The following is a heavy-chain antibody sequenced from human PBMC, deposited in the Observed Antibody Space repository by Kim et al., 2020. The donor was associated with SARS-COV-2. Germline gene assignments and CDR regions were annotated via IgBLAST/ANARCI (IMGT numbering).Heavy chain of an antibody. Sequence: GGSLRLSCAAPGFTFSAYAMSWVRQAPGKGLEWVSSITSSGVSTSYADSVKGRFTISRDNSRNTLFLQMNTLRAEDTALYYCAKDATSPRQRDDWG. CDR3: AKDATSPRQRDD. V-gene: IGHV3-23*01. CDR2: ITSSGVST. CDR1: GFTFSAYA. J-gene: IGHJ6*02.